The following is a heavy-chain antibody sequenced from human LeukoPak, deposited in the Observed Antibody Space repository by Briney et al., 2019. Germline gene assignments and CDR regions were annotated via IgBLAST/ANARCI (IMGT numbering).Heavy chain of an antibody. Sequence: ASVKVSCKASGYTFTDYGFTWVRRAPGQGLEWMGWISALNGNANYAHKFRGRVTLTRDTSTGTAYMELRSLKSDDTAVYYCARDEQYQLMILDFWGQGTQSPSP. J-gene: IGHJ4*02. CDR1: GYTFTDYG. D-gene: IGHD3-16*01. V-gene: IGHV1-18*01. CDR2: ISALNGNA. CDR3: ARDEQYQLMILDF.